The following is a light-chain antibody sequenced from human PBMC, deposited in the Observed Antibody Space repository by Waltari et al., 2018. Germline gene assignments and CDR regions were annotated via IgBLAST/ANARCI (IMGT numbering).Light chain of an antibody. CDR1: NIESKS. Sequence: SYVLTQPPSVSVAPGKTAEIICGGNNIESKSVPWYQQKPGHAPVLIIYYDGDLPTGIPERFSGSNSGNTATLTINRVEAGDEADYYCQVWDSYTDHGVSGGGTQLTVL. V-gene: IGLV3-21*04. CDR2: YDG. J-gene: IGLJ7*01. CDR3: QVWDSYTDHGV.